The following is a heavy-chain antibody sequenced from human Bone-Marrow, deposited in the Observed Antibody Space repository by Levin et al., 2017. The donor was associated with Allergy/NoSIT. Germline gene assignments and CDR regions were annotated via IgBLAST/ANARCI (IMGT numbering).Heavy chain of an antibody. CDR3: ARDGLGRGDPFDY. D-gene: IGHD3/OR15-3a*01. CDR2: IYSTGST. CDR1: GGSISSYY. V-gene: IGHV4-59*01. J-gene: IGHJ4*02. Sequence: PSETLSLTCTVSGGSISSYYWSWIRQSPGKGLEWIGYIYSTGSTNYNPSLKSRVTISVDTSKNQFSLQLSSVTAADTAAYYCARDGLGRGDPFDYWGQGTLVTVSS.